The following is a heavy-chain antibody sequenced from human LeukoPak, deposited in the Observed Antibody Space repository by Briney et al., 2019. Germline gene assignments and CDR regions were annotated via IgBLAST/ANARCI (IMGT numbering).Heavy chain of an antibody. CDR3: AKNSLPYDSSGPLDY. D-gene: IGHD3-22*01. CDR1: GFTFSSYA. J-gene: IGHJ4*02. CDR2: ISGSGGST. V-gene: IGHV3-23*01. Sequence: HPGRSLRLSCAASGFTFSSYAMSWVRQAPGKGLEWVSAISGSGGSTYYADSVKGRFTISRDNSKNTLYLQMNSLRAEDTAVYYCAKNSLPYDSSGPLDYWGQGTLVTVSS.